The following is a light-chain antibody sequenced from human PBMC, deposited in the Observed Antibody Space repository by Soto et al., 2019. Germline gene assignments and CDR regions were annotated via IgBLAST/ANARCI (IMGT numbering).Light chain of an antibody. CDR1: QNVYNN. CDR2: DAS. Sequence: EIVMTLSPATLNVSPGEGATLSCKASQNVYNNLAWYQQRPGQPPRLLIYDASTRATGISARFSGSGYGTEFTLTISSLQSEDFAVYFCQQCRNWPLTFGGGTRWIS. J-gene: IGKJ4*01. V-gene: IGKV3-15*01. CDR3: QQCRNWPLT.